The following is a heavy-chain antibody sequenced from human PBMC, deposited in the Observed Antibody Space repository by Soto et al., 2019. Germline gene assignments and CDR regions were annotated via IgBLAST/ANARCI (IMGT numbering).Heavy chain of an antibody. D-gene: IGHD6-19*01. CDR2: ISYDGSNK. V-gene: IGHV3-30*18. CDR1: GFTFSSYG. J-gene: IGHJ5*02. Sequence: GGSLRLSCAASGFTFSSYGMHWVRQAPGKGLEWVAVISYDGSNKYYADSVKSRFTISRDNSKNTLYLQMNSLRAEDAAVYYCANLLIAVALQNVDPWGQGTLVTVSS. CDR3: ANLLIAVALQNVDP.